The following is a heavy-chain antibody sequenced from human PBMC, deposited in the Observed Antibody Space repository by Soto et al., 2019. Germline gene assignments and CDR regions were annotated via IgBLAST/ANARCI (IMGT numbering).Heavy chain of an antibody. J-gene: IGHJ6*02. CDR1: GFTFSSYA. V-gene: IGHV3-30-3*01. CDR2: ISYDGSNK. D-gene: IGHD3-10*01. CDR3: ARDRYYGSGSMDYYYYGMDV. Sequence: GGSLRLSCAASGFTFSSYAMHWVRQAPGKGLEWVAVISYDGSNKYYADSVKGRFTISRDNSKNPLYLQMNSLGAEDPAVYYCARDRYYGSGSMDYYYYGMDVWGQGTTVTVSS.